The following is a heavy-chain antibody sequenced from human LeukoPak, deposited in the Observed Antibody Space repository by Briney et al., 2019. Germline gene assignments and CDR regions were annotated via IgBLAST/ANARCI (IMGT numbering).Heavy chain of an antibody. CDR2: IRSKAYGGTT. CDR1: GFTFGGYA. V-gene: IGHV3-49*04. Sequence: SGGSLRLSCTASGFTFGGYAMSWVRQAPGKGLEWVGFIRSKAYGGTTEYAASVKGRFTISRDDSKSIAYLQMNSLKTEDTAVYYCTRDSAVDCSGGSCYSFDYWGQGTLVTVSS. CDR3: TRDSAVDCSGGSCYSFDY. D-gene: IGHD2-15*01. J-gene: IGHJ4*02.